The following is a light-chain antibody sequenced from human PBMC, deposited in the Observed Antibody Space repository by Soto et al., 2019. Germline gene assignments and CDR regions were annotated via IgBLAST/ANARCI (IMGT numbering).Light chain of an antibody. CDR3: TSYVGNDIWV. CDR1: SSDVVAYKY. Sequence: QSALTQPPSASGSPGQSVTISCTGTSSDVVAYKYGSWYQQYPGKAPKLLIYEVTKRPSGVPDRFSGSQSGNTASLTVSGLQAEDEADYYCTSYVGNDIWVFGGGTTLTVL. J-gene: IGLJ3*02. V-gene: IGLV2-8*01. CDR2: EVT.